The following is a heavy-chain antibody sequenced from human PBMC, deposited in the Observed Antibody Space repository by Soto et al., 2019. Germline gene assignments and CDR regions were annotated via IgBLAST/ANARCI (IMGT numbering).Heavy chain of an antibody. CDR2: IYHTGST. Sequence: SETLSLTCDVSGDSVTSSNWYIWVRQPPGKQPEWIGEIYHTGSTNYNPSLKGRVTISLDKSKNQFSLNLSSVTVADTAVYYCARDRFFDPWGQGTLVTVSS. J-gene: IGHJ5*02. CDR3: ARDRFFDP. D-gene: IGHD3-3*01. CDR1: GDSVTSSNW. V-gene: IGHV4-4*02.